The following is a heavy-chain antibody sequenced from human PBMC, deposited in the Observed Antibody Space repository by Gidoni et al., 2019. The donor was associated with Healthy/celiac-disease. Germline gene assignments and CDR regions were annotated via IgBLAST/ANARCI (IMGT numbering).Heavy chain of an antibody. CDR1: GFPFSSYA. CDR3: ARDRRYSYGQGGYYYYGMDV. D-gene: IGHD5-18*01. CDR2: IGTAGDT. V-gene: IGHV3-13*01. J-gene: IGHJ6*02. Sequence: EVQLVASGGGLVQPGGSLRLSCAASGFPFSSYAMHWVRQATGKGLEWVSAIGTAGDTYYPGSVKGRFTISRENAKNSLYLQMNSLRAGDTAVYYCARDRRYSYGQGGYYYYGMDVWGQGTTVTVSS.